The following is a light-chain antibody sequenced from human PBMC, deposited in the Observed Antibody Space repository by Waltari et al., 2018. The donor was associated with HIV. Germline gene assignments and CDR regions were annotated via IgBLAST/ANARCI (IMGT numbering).Light chain of an antibody. J-gene: IGKJ4*01. Sequence: EIVLTQSPGTLSLSTGERGTLCCRASQSVSSSYLAWYQQKPGQAHRLLIYGASSRATGIPDRFSGSGSGTDFTLSISGLEPEDFAVYYCQHFGSSHLTFGGGTKVEIK. CDR2: GAS. CDR3: QHFGSSHLT. V-gene: IGKV3-20*01. CDR1: QSVSSSY.